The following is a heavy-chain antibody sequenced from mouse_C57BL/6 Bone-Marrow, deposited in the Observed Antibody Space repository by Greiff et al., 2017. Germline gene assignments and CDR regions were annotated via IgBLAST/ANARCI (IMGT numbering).Heavy chain of an antibody. CDR2: IYPRSGNT. D-gene: IGHD4-1*01. J-gene: IGHJ4*01. CDR3: AREDLTGAMDY. CDR1: GYTFTSYG. Sequence: VKLQESGAELARPGASVKLSCKASGYTFTSYGISWVKQRTGQGLEWIGEIYPRSGNTYYNEKFKGKATLTADKSSSTAYMELRSLTSEDSAVYFCAREDLTGAMDYWGQGTSVTVSS. V-gene: IGHV1-81*01.